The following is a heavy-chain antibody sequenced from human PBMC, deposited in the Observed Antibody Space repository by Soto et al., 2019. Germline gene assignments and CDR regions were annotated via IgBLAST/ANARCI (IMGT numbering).Heavy chain of an antibody. J-gene: IGHJ4*02. Sequence: SETLSLTCTVSGGSISSYYWSWIRQPPGKGLEWIGYIYYSGSTNYNPSLKSRVTIPVDTSKNQFSLKLSSVTAADTAVYYCAGPKIGSYYYWGQGTLVTVSS. CDR2: IYYSGST. CDR1: GGSISSYY. CDR3: AGPKIGSYYY. D-gene: IGHD1-26*01. V-gene: IGHV4-59*01.